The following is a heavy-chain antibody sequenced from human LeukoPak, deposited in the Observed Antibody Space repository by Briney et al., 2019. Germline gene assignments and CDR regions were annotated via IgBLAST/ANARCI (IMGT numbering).Heavy chain of an antibody. J-gene: IGHJ3*02. CDR2: IYTSGST. CDR1: GGSISSGSYY. CDR3: AREEGISPWGAFDI. V-gene: IGHV4-61*02. Sequence: SQTLSLTCTVSGGSISSGSYYWSWIRQPAGKGLEWIGRIYTSGSTNYNPSLKSRVTMSVDTSKNQFSLKLSSVTAADTAVYYCAREEGISPWGAFDIWGQGTMVTVSS. D-gene: IGHD3-16*01.